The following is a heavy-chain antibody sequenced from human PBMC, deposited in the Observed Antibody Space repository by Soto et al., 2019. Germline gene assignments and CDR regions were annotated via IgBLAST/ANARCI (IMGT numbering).Heavy chain of an antibody. CDR3: ARLTGTTIDY. V-gene: IGHV4-31*03. J-gene: IGHJ4*02. CDR2: IYYSGST. CDR1: GGSISSGGYY. Sequence: SETLSLTCTVSGGSISSGGYYWSWIRQHPGKGLEWIGYIYYSGSTYYNPSLKSRVTISVDTSKNQFSLKLSSVTAADTAVYYCARLTGTTIDYWGQGTLVTVSS. D-gene: IGHD1-7*01.